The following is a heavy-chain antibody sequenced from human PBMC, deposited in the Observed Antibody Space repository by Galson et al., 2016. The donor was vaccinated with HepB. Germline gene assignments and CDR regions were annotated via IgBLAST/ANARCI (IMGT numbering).Heavy chain of an antibody. V-gene: IGHV3-23*01. CDR2: CSGSGVDT. J-gene: IGHJ4*02. Sequence: SLRLSCAASGFTFRSCAMSWVRQAPGKGLEWISGCSGSGVDTLYADFVKGRFPISRDNSKNTLYLQMNSLRVEDTAVYYCAKDRYTVTTLFDFWGQGTLVTVSS. D-gene: IGHD4-17*01. CDR3: AKDRYTVTTLFDF. CDR1: GFTFRSCA.